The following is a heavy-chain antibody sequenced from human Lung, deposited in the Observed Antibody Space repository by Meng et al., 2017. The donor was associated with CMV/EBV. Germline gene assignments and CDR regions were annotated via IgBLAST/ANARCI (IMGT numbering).Heavy chain of an antibody. D-gene: IGHD3-10*01. CDR2: IHSSGST. V-gene: IGHV4-31*03. Sequence: VQQEESGPGLVKPSQTLLLTCTGSGGPISSGGYYWSWIRQHPGKGLEWIGHIHSSGSTYYNPSLRSRLTISVDTSKNQFSLKLSSVTAADTAVYYCARASYGSGSPLGESWFDPWGQGTLVTVSS. CDR1: GGPISSGGYY. CDR3: ARASYGSGSPLGESWFDP. J-gene: IGHJ5*02.